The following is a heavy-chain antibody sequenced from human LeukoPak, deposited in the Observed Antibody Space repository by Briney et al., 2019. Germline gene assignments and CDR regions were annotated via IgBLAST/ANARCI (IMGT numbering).Heavy chain of an antibody. CDR2: ISGSGGST. CDR3: AKDGLLLNIYDHYYYYMDV. CDR1: GFPFDIYA. D-gene: IGHD3/OR15-3a*01. J-gene: IGHJ6*03. V-gene: IGHV3-23*01. Sequence: GGSLRLSCAASGFPFDIYAMSWVRQAPGKGLEWVSGISGSGGSTYYADSVKGRFTISRDNSKNTVYLQMNSLRPEDTAVYYCAKDGLLLNIYDHYYYYMDVWGKGTTVTVSS.